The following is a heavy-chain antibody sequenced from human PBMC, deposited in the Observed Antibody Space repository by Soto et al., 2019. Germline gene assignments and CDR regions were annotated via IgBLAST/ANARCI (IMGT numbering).Heavy chain of an antibody. Sequence: EVQLLEAGGGLVQPGGSLRLSCAASGFSFRDYGMSWVRQAPGKGLEWLSAIIGNGDTAYYADSVRGRFTISRDNSKNTLYLQLNDLGAEDTAIYCCAKDYDCGDSLPCDCWGQGTLVTVSS. V-gene: IGHV3-23*01. D-gene: IGHD4-17*01. CDR1: GFSFRDYG. CDR2: IIGNGDTA. J-gene: IGHJ4*02. CDR3: AKDYDCGDSLPCDC.